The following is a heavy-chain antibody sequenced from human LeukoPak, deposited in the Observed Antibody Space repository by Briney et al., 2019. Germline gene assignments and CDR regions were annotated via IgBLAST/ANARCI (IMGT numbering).Heavy chain of an antibody. D-gene: IGHD2-15*01. V-gene: IGHV3-7*04. CDR1: GFTFSSYA. CDR2: IKEDGSEK. J-gene: IGHJ4*02. Sequence: GGSLRLSCAASGFTFSSYAMSWVRQAPGKGLEWVANIKEDGSEKYYADSVKGRFTISRDSAKNSLYLQMNSLRAEDTAVYYCAREALPRGHFDYWGQGTLVTVSS. CDR3: AREALPRGHFDY.